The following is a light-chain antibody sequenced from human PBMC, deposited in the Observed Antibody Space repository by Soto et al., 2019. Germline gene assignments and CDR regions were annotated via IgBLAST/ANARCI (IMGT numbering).Light chain of an antibody. CDR3: CSYAGSSILGG. Sequence: QSVLTQPASVSGSPGQSITISCTGTSSDVGTYNLVSWYQQRPGKAPKLMIYEVNKRPSGISNRFSGSKSGNTASLTISGLQAEDEADYYCCSYAGSSILGGFGPGTKVTVL. J-gene: IGLJ1*01. CDR2: EVN. V-gene: IGLV2-23*02. CDR1: SSDVGTYNL.